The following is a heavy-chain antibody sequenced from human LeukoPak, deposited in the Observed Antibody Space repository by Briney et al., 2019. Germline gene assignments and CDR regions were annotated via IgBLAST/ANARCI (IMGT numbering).Heavy chain of an antibody. Sequence: PSETLSLTCAVSDCSISSGYYWGWIRQPPGKGLEWIGSIYHSGSTYYNPSLKSRVTISVDTSKNQFSLKLSSVTAADTAVYYCAAGYCSGGSCYSVVHDAFDIWGQGTMVTVSS. V-gene: IGHV4-38-2*01. D-gene: IGHD2-15*01. CDR1: DCSISSGYY. CDR2: IYHSGST. J-gene: IGHJ3*02. CDR3: AAGYCSGGSCYSVVHDAFDI.